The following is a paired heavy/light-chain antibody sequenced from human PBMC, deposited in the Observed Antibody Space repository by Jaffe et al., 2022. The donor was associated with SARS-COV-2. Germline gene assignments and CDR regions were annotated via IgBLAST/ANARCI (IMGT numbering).Light chain of an antibody. CDR3: QQYYSTPRIT. V-gene: IGKV4-1*01. CDR1: QSVLYSSNNKNY. J-gene: IGKJ4*01. CDR2: WAS. Sequence: DIVMTQSPDSLAVSLGERATINCKSSQSVLYSSNNKNYLAWYQQKPGQPPKLLIYWASTRESGVPDRFSGSGSGTDFTLTISSLQAEDVAVYYCQQYYSTPRITFGGGTKVEIK.
Heavy chain of an antibody. V-gene: IGHV3-30-3*01. Sequence: QVQLVESGGGVVQPGRSLRLSCAASGFTFSSYAMHWVRQAPGKGLEWVAVISYDGNNKYYADSVKGRFTISRDNSKNTLYLQMNSLRPEDTAVYYCARVLYDSSGYNIGGAFDIWGQGTMVTVSS. CDR3: ARVLYDSSGYNIGGAFDI. D-gene: IGHD3-22*01. CDR2: ISYDGNNK. CDR1: GFTFSSYA. J-gene: IGHJ3*02.